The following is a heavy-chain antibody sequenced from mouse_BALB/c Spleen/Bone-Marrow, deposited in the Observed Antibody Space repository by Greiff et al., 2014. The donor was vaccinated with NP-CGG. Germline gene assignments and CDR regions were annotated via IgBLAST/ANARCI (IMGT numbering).Heavy chain of an antibody. CDR3: ARDDRYGYYSMDY. CDR1: GFNFKGYC. Sequence: VQLQQSGAELVKPGASVKLSCKASGFNFKGYCMHWVKQRPEQGLEWIGRIDPANGXXKXXXXXXXXAXXTXXTSSNTAYLQLSSLTSEDTAVYFCARDDRYGYYSMDYWGQGTSVTVSS. D-gene: IGHD2-14*01. J-gene: IGHJ4*01. CDR2: IDPANGXX. V-gene: IGHV14-3*02.